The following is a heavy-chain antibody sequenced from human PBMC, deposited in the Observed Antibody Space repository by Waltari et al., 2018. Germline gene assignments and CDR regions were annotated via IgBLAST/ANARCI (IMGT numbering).Heavy chain of an antibody. CDR3: ARGGWGFYLDD. Sequence: EVLLVESGGGLVKPGGSLRLSGAASGFTFSRYSMNWVRQAPGKGLEWVSSISSSGSYTHYVDSVKGRFTISRDNAKNSLYLQMNTLRAEDTAVYYCARGGWGFYLDDWGQGTLVTSSS. V-gene: IGHV3-21*02. CDR2: ISSSGSYT. D-gene: IGHD7-27*01. J-gene: IGHJ4*02. CDR1: GFTFSRYS.